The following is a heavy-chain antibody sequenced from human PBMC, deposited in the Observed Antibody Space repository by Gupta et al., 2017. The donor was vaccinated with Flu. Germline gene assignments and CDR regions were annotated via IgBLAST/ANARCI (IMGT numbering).Heavy chain of an antibody. Sequence: QVQLQQCGAGLLKPSDTLSLTCAVYGGSFSGYFWSWNRQPTGKGLEWIGEINHSGSTNYNPSLKSRVTISVDTSKNQFSLKLSSVTAAETAVYYCARGGYTSGWLKPEYYGMDVWGQGTTVTVSS. CDR1: GGSFSGYF. V-gene: IGHV4-34*01. J-gene: IGHJ6*02. CDR2: INHSGST. CDR3: ARGGYTSGWLKPEYYGMDV. D-gene: IGHD6-19*01.